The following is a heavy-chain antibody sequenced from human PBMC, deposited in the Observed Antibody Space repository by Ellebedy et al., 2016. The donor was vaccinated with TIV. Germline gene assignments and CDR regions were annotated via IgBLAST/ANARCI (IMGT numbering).Heavy chain of an antibody. CDR3: NFDH. CDR1: GFTFSTYS. V-gene: IGHV3-64*04. Sequence: GESLKISCSASGFTFSTYSIHWVRQAPGEGLEYVSTISTNGVTAYYADSVKGRFTISRDNGKNALYLQMNSLRAEDTAVYYGNFDHWGQGTLVTVSS. J-gene: IGHJ4*02. CDR2: ISTNGVTA.